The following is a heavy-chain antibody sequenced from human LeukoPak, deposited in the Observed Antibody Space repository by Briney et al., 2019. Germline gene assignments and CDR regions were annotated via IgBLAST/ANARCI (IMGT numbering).Heavy chain of an antibody. CDR3: ARVSSGYYRGAFDP. CDR1: GFTFSSYS. V-gene: IGHV3-48*02. Sequence: PGGSLRLSCAASGFTFSSYSMNWVRQAPGKGLEWVSYISSSSSTIYYADSVKGRFTISRDNAKNSLYLQTNSLRDEDTAVYYCARVSSGYYRGAFDPWGQGTLVTVSS. J-gene: IGHJ5*02. D-gene: IGHD3-22*01. CDR2: ISSSSSTI.